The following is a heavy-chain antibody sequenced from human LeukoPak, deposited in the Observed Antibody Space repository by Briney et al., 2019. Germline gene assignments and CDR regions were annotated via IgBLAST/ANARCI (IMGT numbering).Heavy chain of an antibody. D-gene: IGHD3-22*01. Sequence: GGSLRLSCAASGFTFSSYAMSWVRQAPGKGLEWVSSVSGNGGSTYYADSVKGRFTISRDNPRNTLYLQMNSLKTEDTAVYYCTTDLGYYYDSSGWLWGQGTLVTVSS. CDR1: GFTFSSYA. CDR2: VSGNGGST. V-gene: IGHV3-23*01. J-gene: IGHJ4*02. CDR3: TTDLGYYYDSSGWL.